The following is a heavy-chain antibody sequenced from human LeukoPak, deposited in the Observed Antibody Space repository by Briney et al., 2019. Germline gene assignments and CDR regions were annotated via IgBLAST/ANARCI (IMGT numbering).Heavy chain of an antibody. CDR1: GGSVSSGSYY. CDR3: AREAYYYGSGSPYMDV. Sequence: TSETLSLTCTVSGGSVSSGSYYWSWIRQPPGKGLEWIGYIYYSGSTNYNPSLKSRVTISVDTSKNQFSLKLSSVTAADTAVYYCAREAYYYGSGSPYMDVWGKGTTVTVSS. J-gene: IGHJ6*04. V-gene: IGHV4-61*01. CDR2: IYYSGST. D-gene: IGHD3-10*01.